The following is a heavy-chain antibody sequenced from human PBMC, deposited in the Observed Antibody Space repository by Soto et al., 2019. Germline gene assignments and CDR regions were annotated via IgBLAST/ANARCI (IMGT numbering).Heavy chain of an antibody. D-gene: IGHD3-10*01. CDR1: GFTFSSYS. CDR3: ARGEYLRYSYYYYMDV. V-gene: IGHV3-21*01. Sequence: EVQLVESGGGLVKPGGSLRLSCAASGFTFSSYSMNWVRQAPGKGLEWVSSISSSSSYIYYADSVKGRFTISRDNAKNSLYLQMNSLRAEDTAVYYCARGEYLRYSYYYYMDVRGKVTTVTVSS. J-gene: IGHJ6*03. CDR2: ISSSSSYI.